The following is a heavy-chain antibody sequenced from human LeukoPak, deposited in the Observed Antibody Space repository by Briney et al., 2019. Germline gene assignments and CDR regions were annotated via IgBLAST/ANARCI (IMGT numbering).Heavy chain of an antibody. CDR3: ARVGRLAARPIYYYYYTDV. CDR2: ISSSGSTI. J-gene: IGHJ6*03. Sequence: PGGSLRLSCAASGFTFSDYYMSWIRQAPGKGLEWVSYISSSGSTIYYADSVKGRFTISRDNAKNSLYLQMNSLRAEDTAVYYCARVGRLAARPIYYYYYTDVWGKGTTVTVSS. CDR1: GFTFSDYY. V-gene: IGHV3-11*01. D-gene: IGHD6-6*01.